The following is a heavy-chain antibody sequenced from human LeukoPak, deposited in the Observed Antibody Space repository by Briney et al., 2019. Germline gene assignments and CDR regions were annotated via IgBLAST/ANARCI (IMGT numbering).Heavy chain of an antibody. V-gene: IGHV4-4*07. CDR3: ARDLYCSSTSCYDHYYMDV. CDR1: GGSISSYY. J-gene: IGHJ6*03. D-gene: IGHD2-2*01. Sequence: SETLSLTCTVSGGSISSYYWSWIRQPAGKGLEWIGRIYTSGSTNYNPSLKSRVTMSVDTSKNQFSLKLSSVTAADTAVYYCARDLYCSSTSCYDHYYMDVWGKGTTVTVSS. CDR2: IYTSGST.